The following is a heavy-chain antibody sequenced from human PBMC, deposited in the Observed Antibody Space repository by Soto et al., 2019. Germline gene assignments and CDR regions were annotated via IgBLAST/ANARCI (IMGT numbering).Heavy chain of an antibody. J-gene: IGHJ4*02. CDR2: IYYDGSKK. CDR1: GFTFDNFG. V-gene: IGHV3-33*01. CDR3: ARSPRVRGGTASRGC. D-gene: IGHD3-10*01. Sequence: QVQLVESGGGVVQPGRSLRLSCAASGFTFDNFGMHWVRQAPGKGLEWVSVIYYDGSKKYYADSVRGRFTISRDNSKNMLYLQMESLRAEDTATYYCARSPRVRGGTASRGCWGQGTLVTVSS.